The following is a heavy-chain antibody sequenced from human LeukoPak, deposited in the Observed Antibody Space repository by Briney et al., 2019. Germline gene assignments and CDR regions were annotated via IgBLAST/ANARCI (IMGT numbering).Heavy chain of an antibody. CDR2: IYYSGST. D-gene: IGHD5-12*01. CDR1: GGSISSYY. CDR3: ARVSGYSGYDVLFDY. V-gene: IGHV4-59*01. J-gene: IGHJ4*02. Sequence: SETLSLTCTVSGGSISSYYWSWIRQPPGKGLEWIGYIYYSGSTNYNPSLKSRVTISVGTSKNQFSLKLSSVTAADTAVYYCARVSGYSGYDVLFDYWGQGTLVTVSS.